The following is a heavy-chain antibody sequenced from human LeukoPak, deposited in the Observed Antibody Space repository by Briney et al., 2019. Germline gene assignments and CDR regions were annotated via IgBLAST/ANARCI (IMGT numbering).Heavy chain of an antibody. V-gene: IGHV3-11*04. Sequence: GGSLRLSCAASGLTFSDYYMSWIRQAPGKGLEWVSYISSSGSTIYYADSVKGRFTISRDNAKNSLYLQMNSLRAEDTAVYYCARGTSYSGYDRSFGYWGQGTLVTVSS. CDR1: GLTFSDYY. D-gene: IGHD5-12*01. J-gene: IGHJ4*02. CDR3: ARGTSYSGYDRSFGY. CDR2: ISSSGSTI.